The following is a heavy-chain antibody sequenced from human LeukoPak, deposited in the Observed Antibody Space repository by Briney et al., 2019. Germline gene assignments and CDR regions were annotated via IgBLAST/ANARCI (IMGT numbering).Heavy chain of an antibody. Sequence: GGSLGLSCAASGFTFSSYSMNWVRQAPGKGLEWVSSISSSSSYIYYADSVKGRFTISRDDAKNSLYLQMNSLRAEDTAVYYCARDGHYDSSGYYDYWGQGTLVTVSS. V-gene: IGHV3-21*01. CDR1: GFTFSSYS. CDR3: ARDGHYDSSGYYDY. J-gene: IGHJ4*02. CDR2: ISSSSSYI. D-gene: IGHD3-22*01.